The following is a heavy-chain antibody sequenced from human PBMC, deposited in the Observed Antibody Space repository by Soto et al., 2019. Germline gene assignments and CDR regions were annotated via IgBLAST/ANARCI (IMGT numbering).Heavy chain of an antibody. D-gene: IGHD3-10*01. CDR3: PKYGGFGEHDIGEYYYYYGMDG. Sequence: QVQLVESAGGVVQPGRSLRLSCAASGFTFRSYGMDWVRPAPGKGLEWVAVISYDGSNKYCADSVKGRITISRDTSKNTLYLNMDRVRAADTAVYYCPKYGGFGEHDIGEYYYYYGMDGWCQGNTVTVSS. V-gene: IGHV3-30*18. CDR1: GFTFRSYG. CDR2: ISYDGSNK. J-gene: IGHJ6*02.